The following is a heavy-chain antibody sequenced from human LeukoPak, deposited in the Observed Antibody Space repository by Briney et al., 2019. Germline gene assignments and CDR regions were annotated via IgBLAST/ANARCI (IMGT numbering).Heavy chain of an antibody. CDR1: GYSFTSYW. V-gene: IGHV5-10-1*01. D-gene: IGHD3-3*01. J-gene: IGHJ3*02. CDR2: IDPSDSYT. Sequence: GESLRISCKGSGYSFTSYWISWVRQMPGKGLEWMGRIDPSDSYTNYSPSFQGHVTISADKSISTAYLQWSSLKASDTAMYYCGRIRGYDFWSRGAFDIWGQGTMVTVSS. CDR3: GRIRGYDFWSRGAFDI.